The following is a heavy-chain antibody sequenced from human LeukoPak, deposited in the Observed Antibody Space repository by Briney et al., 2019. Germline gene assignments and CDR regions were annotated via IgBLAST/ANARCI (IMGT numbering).Heavy chain of an antibody. CDR2: IYHSGIV. J-gene: IGHJ5*02. V-gene: IGHV4-38-2*02. D-gene: IGHD2-2*01. CDR3: AREVDAAAAYNWFDP. Sequence: SETLSLTCTVSNYSISSAYYWGWIRQPPGKGLEWIGSIYHSGIVYYNPSLKSRVTISVDTSKNQFSLRLSSVTAADTAVYYCAREVDAAAAYNWFDPWGQGTLVTVSS. CDR1: NYSISSAYY.